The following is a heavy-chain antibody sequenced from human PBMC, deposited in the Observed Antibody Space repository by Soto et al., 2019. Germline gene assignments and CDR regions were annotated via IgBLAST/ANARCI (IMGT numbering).Heavy chain of an antibody. V-gene: IGHV2-5*02. Sequence: SGPTLVNPTQTLTLTCTFSGFSLSTSGVGVGWIRQPPGKALEWLALIYWDDDKRYSPSLKSRLTITKDTSKNQVVLTMTYMHPVDTAAYYCALLTFVRAVGGVTELKYLDVWGKGTTVTVSS. CDR1: GFSLSTSGVG. D-gene: IGHD3-16*01. CDR2: IYWDDDK. J-gene: IGHJ6*03. CDR3: ALLTFVRAVGGVTELKYLDV.